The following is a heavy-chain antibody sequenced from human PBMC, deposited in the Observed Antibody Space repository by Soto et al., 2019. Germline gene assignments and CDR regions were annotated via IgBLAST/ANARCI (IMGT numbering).Heavy chain of an antibody. D-gene: IGHD3-22*01. Sequence: SETLSLTCTVSGGSISSGDYYWSWIRQPPGTGLEWIGYIYYSGSTYYNPSLKSRVTISVDTSKNQFSLKLSSVTAADTAVYYCAREGPPRSGYWYYGMDVWGQGTTVTVSS. V-gene: IGHV4-30-4*01. CDR3: AREGPPRSGYWYYGMDV. J-gene: IGHJ6*02. CDR1: GGSISSGDYY. CDR2: IYYSGST.